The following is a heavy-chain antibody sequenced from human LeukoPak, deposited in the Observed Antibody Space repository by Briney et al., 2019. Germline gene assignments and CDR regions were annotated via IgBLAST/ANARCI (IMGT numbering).Heavy chain of an antibody. Sequence: SETLSLTCTVAGGSISSSSYSWGWIRQPPGKGLEWIGSINYSGSTYYNPSLKSRVTISIDTSKNQFSLKVSSVTAADTAVYYCASLTTADAFDIWGQGTMVTVSS. CDR3: ASLTTADAFDI. CDR2: INYSGST. J-gene: IGHJ3*02. V-gene: IGHV4-39*07. D-gene: IGHD3-22*01. CDR1: GGSISSSSYS.